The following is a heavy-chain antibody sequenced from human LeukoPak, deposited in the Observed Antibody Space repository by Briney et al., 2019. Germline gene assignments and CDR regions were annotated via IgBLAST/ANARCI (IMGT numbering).Heavy chain of an antibody. CDR2: ISSNGGST. Sequence: GGSLRLSCAASGFTFSSYAMHWVRQAPGKGLEYVSAISSNGGSTYYANSVKGRFTISRDNSKNTLYLQMGSLRAEDMAVYYCARDHPLGEYQLLGSMSFAFDIWGQGTMVTVSS. D-gene: IGHD2-2*01. CDR1: GFTFSSYA. CDR3: ARDHPLGEYQLLGSMSFAFDI. V-gene: IGHV3-64*01. J-gene: IGHJ3*02.